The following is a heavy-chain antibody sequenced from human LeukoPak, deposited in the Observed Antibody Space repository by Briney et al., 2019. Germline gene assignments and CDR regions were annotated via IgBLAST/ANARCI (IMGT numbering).Heavy chain of an antibody. CDR3: ARVDTMVRGVINWFDP. J-gene: IGHJ5*02. Sequence: PSETLSLTCTVSGGSINSVGNYWSWVRQYPGKGLEWIGNIYYGGDTYYHPSLNSRLTISVDRSKTQFSLRLDSVTAAYTAVYYCARVDTMVRGVINWFDPWGQGTLVIVSS. D-gene: IGHD3-10*01. V-gene: IGHV4-31*03. CDR2: IYYGGDT. CDR1: GGSINSVGNY.